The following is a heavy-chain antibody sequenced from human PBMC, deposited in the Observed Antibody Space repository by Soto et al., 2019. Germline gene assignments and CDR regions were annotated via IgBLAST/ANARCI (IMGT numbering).Heavy chain of an antibody. J-gene: IGHJ3*02. CDR1: GGSISSGGYY. D-gene: IGHD7-27*01. V-gene: IGHV4-31*03. CDR3: ARADLNWGGAFDI. CDR2: IYYSGST. Sequence: QVQLQESGPGLVKPSQTLSLTCTVSGGSISSGGYYWSWIRQHPGKGLEWIGYIYYSGSTYYNPSLTRRVTISVDTSKNQFSLKLSSVTAADTAVYYCARADLNWGGAFDIWGQGTMVTVSS.